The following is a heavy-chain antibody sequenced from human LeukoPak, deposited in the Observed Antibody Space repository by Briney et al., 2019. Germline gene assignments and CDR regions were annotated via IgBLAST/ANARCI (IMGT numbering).Heavy chain of an antibody. CDR1: GFTLSSYS. V-gene: IGHV3-21*01. CDR2: ISSSSSYI. J-gene: IGHJ6*02. Sequence: GGSLRLSCAASGFTLSSYSMSWVRQAPGKGLEWVSSISSSSSYIYYGDSVKGRFIISGDNAKNSLYLQMNSLRAEDTAVYYCARDRNYLAPSYYYYGMDVWGQGTTVTVSS. CDR3: ARDRNYLAPSYYYYGMDV. D-gene: IGHD3-10*01.